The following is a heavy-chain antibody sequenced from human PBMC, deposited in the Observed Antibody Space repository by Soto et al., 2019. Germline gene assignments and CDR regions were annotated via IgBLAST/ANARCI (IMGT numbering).Heavy chain of an antibody. J-gene: IGHJ6*02. CDR3: ASQTSGYYCYGMDV. V-gene: IGHV3-21*01. CDR2: ISSSSSYI. Sequence: EVQLVESGGGLVKPGGSLRLSCAASGFTLSSYSMNWVRQAPGKGLEWVSSISSSSSYIHYADSVKGRFTISRDNAKNSLYLQMNSLSAEDTAVYYCASQTSGYYCYGMDVWGQGTTVTVSS. CDR1: GFTLSSYS.